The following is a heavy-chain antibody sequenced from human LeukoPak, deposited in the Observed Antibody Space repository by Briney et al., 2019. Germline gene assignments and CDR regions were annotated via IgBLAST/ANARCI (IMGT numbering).Heavy chain of an antibody. CDR1: GFTFSSYG. D-gene: IGHD2-15*01. Sequence: PGGSLRLPCAASGFTFSSYGIHWVRQAPGKGLEWVAFIRYDGSKEFYADSVKGRFTISRDNSENTLSLQMNSLRAEDTAVYYCARYCSGGSCYSGQFDYWGQGTLVTVSS. CDR3: ARYCSGGSCYSGQFDY. J-gene: IGHJ4*02. V-gene: IGHV3-30*02. CDR2: IRYDGSKE.